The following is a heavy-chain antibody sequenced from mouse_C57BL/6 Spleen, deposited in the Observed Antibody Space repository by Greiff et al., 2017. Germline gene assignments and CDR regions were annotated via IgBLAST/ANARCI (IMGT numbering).Heavy chain of an antibody. V-gene: IGHV2-9-1*01. CDR1: GFSLTSYA. CDR3: VRNNCIDGNDAFAY. J-gene: IGHJ3*01. D-gene: IGHD2-2*01. CDR2: IWTGGDT. Sequence: QVQLKESGPGLVAPSQSLSITCAVSGFSLTSYAISWVRQPPGKGLEWLGVIWTGGDTNSTSAPKSRLSISKDNSKSPVFLKMNSLQTEDTAMYYCVRNNCIDGNDAFAYWGQGTLVTVSA.